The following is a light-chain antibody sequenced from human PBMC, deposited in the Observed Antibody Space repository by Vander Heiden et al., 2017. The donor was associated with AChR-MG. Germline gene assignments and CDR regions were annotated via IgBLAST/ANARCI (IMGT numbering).Light chain of an antibody. CDR3: QSYDRSLSAWV. CDR2: GNT. V-gene: IGLV1-40*01. J-gene: IGLJ3*02. CDR1: SSNIGAGYD. Sequence: SSNIGAGYDVHWYQQLPGTAPKVVIIGNTNRPSGVPDRFSGSKSATSASLAITGLQAEDEADYYCQSYDRSLSAWVFGGGTKVTVL.